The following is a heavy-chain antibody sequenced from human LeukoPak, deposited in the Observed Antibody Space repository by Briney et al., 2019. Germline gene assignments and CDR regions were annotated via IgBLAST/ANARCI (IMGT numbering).Heavy chain of an antibody. V-gene: IGHV1-2*02. D-gene: IGHD5-24*01. CDR3: ARVTKGGKMATTRTPTGPRFDY. CDR2: INPNSGGT. CDR1: RYTFTGYY. Sequence: VASVKVSCKASRYTFTGYYMHWVRQAPGQGLEWMGWINPNSGGTNYAQKFQGRVTMTRDTSISTAYMELSRLRSDDTAVYYCARVTKGGKMATTRTPTGPRFDYWGQGTLVTVSS. J-gene: IGHJ4*02.